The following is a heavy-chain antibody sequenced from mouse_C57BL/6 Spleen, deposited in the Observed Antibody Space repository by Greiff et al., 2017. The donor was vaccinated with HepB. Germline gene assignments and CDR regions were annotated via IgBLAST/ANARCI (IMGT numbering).Heavy chain of an antibody. J-gene: IGHJ1*03. Sequence: VQLQQSGPELVKPGASVKISCKASGYSFTSYYIHWVKQRPGQGLEWIGGIYPGSGNTKYNEKFKGKATLTADTSSSTAYMQLSSLTSEDSAVYYCARGCADWYFDVWGTGTTVTVSS. V-gene: IGHV1-66*01. CDR2: IYPGSGNT. CDR3: ARGCADWYFDV. CDR1: GYSFTSYY.